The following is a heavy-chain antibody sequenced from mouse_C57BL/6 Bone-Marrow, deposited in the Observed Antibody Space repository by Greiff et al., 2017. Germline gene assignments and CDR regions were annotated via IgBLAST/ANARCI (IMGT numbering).Heavy chain of an antibody. D-gene: IGHD2-4*01. CDR3: ARGSYYDYDGWAY. J-gene: IGHJ3*01. CDR2: IDPSDSYT. V-gene: IGHV1-50*01. Sequence: QVQLQQPGAELVKPGASVKLSCKASGYTFTSYWMQWVKQRPGQGLEWIGEIDPSDSYTNYNQKFKGKATLTVDTSSSTAYMQLSSLTSEDSAVDYCARGSYYDYDGWAYWGQGTLVTVSA. CDR1: GYTFTSYW.